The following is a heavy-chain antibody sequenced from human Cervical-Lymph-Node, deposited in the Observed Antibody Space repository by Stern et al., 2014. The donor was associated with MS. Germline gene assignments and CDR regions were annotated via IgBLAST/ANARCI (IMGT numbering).Heavy chain of an antibody. Sequence: VQLVESGAELKKPGASVKVSCKTSGYTFSRFGMSWVRQAPGQGLEWMGMNTAYNGNTNYAPKCQGRVTMAVDTSTGTAHMELTSLRSDDTAVYYCARDGLAPHDYWGQGTLVTVSS. CDR1: GYTFSRFG. CDR2: NTAYNGNT. J-gene: IGHJ4*02. V-gene: IGHV1-18*01. CDR3: ARDGLAPHDY.